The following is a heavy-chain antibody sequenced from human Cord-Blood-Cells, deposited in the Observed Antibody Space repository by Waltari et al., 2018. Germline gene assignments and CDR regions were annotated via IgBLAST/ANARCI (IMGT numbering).Heavy chain of an antibody. CDR1: GGSFSGYY. V-gene: IGHV4-34*01. J-gene: IGHJ4*02. CDR3: ASTLYDSSGYYYDY. CDR2: INHSGST. D-gene: IGHD3-22*01. Sequence: QVQLQQWGAGLLKPSETLSLTCAVHGGSFSGYYWSWIRQPPGKGLEWIGEINHSGSTNYNPSLKSRVTISVDTSKNQFSLKLSSVTAADTAVYYCASTLYDSSGYYYDYWGQGTLVTVSS.